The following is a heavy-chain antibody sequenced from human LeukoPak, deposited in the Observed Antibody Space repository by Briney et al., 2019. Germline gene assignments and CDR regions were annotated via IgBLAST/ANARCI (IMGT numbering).Heavy chain of an antibody. J-gene: IGHJ4*02. Sequence: GGPLRLSCAASGFTFTIYEMNWFRKAPGKGLEWISYISSSATTIHYADPVKGRFTIYRDNTKKSVCLQMNSLRVEDTAVYYCARGGISFAYWGQGTLVTVSS. V-gene: IGHV3-48*03. CDR3: ARGGISFAY. CDR1: GFTFTIYE. CDR2: ISSSATTI.